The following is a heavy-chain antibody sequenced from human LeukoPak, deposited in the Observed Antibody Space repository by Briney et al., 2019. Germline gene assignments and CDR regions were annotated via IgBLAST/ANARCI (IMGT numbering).Heavy chain of an antibody. CDR3: PRDPDVMYSSGWLDY. D-gene: IGHD6-19*01. J-gene: IGHJ4*02. CDR2: ISYDGSNK. Sequence: GGSLRLSCAAYGFTFCSYAMHWVRQAPGKGLKWVAVISYDGSNKYYADSVKGRFTISRDNSKNTLYLQMNSLRAEDTAVYYCPRDPDVMYSSGWLDYWGQGTLVTVSS. V-gene: IGHV3-30*04. CDR1: GFTFCSYA.